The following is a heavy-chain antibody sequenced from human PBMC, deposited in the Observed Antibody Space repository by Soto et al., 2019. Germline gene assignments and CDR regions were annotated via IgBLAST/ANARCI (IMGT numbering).Heavy chain of an antibody. V-gene: IGHV3-30-3*01. CDR2: ISYDGSNK. CDR1: GFTFSSYA. J-gene: IGHJ4*02. CDR3: ASDESLGY. Sequence: QVQLVESGGGVVQPGRSLRLSCAASGFTFSSYAMHWVRQAPGKGLEWVAVISYDGSNKYYADSVKGRFTISRDNSKNTLYLQMNSLRAEDTAVYYCASDESLGYWGQGTLVTVSS.